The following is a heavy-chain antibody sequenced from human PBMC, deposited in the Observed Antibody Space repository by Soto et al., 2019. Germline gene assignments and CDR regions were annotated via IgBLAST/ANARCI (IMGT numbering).Heavy chain of an antibody. CDR1: GGSISSYY. Sequence: QVQLQESGPGLVKPSETLSLTCTVSGGSISSYYWSWIRQPAGKGLEWIGRIYTSGSTNYNPSLKSRVTMSVDTSKNQFSLKLSSVTAADTVVDYCAREVGSSSFGWFDPWGQGTLVTVSS. V-gene: IGHV4-4*07. J-gene: IGHJ5*02. CDR2: IYTSGST. CDR3: AREVGSSSFGWFDP. D-gene: IGHD6-6*01.